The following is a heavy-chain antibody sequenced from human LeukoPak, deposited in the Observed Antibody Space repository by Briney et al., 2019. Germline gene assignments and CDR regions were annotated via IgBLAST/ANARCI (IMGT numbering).Heavy chain of an antibody. Sequence: GGSLRLSCAASGFTFSSYSMHWVRHAPGKGLEGVSSISSSSSYIYYADSVKGRFTISRDNAKNSLYLQMISLRAEDTAVYYCARHEGAYTTYYYYYGMDVWGQGTTVTVSS. J-gene: IGHJ6*02. CDR2: ISSSSSYI. CDR3: ARHEGAYTTYYYYYGMDV. CDR1: GFTFSSYS. V-gene: IGHV3-21*01. D-gene: IGHD1-26*01.